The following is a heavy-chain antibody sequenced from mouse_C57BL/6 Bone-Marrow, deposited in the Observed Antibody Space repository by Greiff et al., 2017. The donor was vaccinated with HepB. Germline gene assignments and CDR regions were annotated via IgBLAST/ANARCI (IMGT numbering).Heavy chain of an antibody. D-gene: IGHD1-1*01. CDR2: IFPGSGST. V-gene: IGHV1-75*01. CDR3: ARPTYYGSSYDYAMDY. CDR1: GYTFTDYY. J-gene: IGHJ4*01. Sequence: QVHVKQSGPELVKPGASVKISCKASGYTFTDYYINWVKQSPGQGLEWIGWIFPGSGSTYYNEKFKGKATLTVDKSSSTAYMLLSSLTSEDSAVYFCARPTYYGSSYDYAMDYWGQGTSVTVSS.